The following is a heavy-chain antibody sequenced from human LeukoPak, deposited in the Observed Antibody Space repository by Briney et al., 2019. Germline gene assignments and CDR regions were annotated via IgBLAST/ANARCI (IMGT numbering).Heavy chain of an antibody. CDR2: IYSDGTT. V-gene: IGHV3-66*01. J-gene: IGHJ4*02. Sequence: PGGSLRLSCAASGFPVSDNYMSWVRQAPGKGLEWVSIIYSDGTTYYADSVKVRFTISRDNSKNSLYLQMNSLRVEDTAVYYCARDPGYNYGFDYWGQGTLVTVSS. D-gene: IGHD5-18*01. CDR3: ARDPGYNYGFDY. CDR1: GFPVSDNY.